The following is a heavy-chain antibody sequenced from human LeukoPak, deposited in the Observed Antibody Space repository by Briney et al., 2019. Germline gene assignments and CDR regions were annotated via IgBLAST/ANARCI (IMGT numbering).Heavy chain of an antibody. D-gene: IGHD3-9*01. CDR1: GYTFTGYY. CDR2: ISAYNGNT. J-gene: IGHJ6*03. V-gene: IGHV1-18*04. Sequence: ASVKVSCKASGYTFTGYYMHWVRQAPGQGLEWMGWISAYNGNTNYAQKLQGRVTMTTDTSTSTAYMELRSLRSDDTAVYYCARDILFGFPILTGYWTTRDQTEDYYYYMDVWGKGTTVTVSS. CDR3: ARDILFGFPILTGYWTTRDQTEDYYYYMDV.